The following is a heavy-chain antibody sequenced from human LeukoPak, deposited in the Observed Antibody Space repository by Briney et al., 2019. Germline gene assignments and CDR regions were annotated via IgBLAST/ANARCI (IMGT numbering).Heavy chain of an antibody. V-gene: IGHV3-23*01. Sequence: SGGSLRLSCAASGFTFNNYPMSWVRQAPGKGLEWVAAIGDKGVDTKYADSVKGRFTISRDNSKNTLYLQMNSLRAEDTAVYYCAKKAAMVKHGMDVWGQGTTVTVSS. CDR1: GFTFNNYP. D-gene: IGHD5-18*01. J-gene: IGHJ6*02. CDR3: AKKAAMVKHGMDV. CDR2: IGDKGVDT.